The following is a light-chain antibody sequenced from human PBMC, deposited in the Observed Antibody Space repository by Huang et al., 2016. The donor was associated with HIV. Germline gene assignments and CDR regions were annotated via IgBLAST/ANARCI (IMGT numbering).Light chain of an antibody. Sequence: EIVLTQSPGTLSLSPGERATLSCRASQSVSSSYLAWYQQKPGQPPRLRIYGASSRATGIPDRFSGSGSGTDFTLTISRLEPEDFALYYCQQYGSSPRTFGQGTKVEIK. J-gene: IGKJ1*01. V-gene: IGKV3-20*01. CDR1: QSVSSSY. CDR3: QQYGSSPRT. CDR2: GAS.